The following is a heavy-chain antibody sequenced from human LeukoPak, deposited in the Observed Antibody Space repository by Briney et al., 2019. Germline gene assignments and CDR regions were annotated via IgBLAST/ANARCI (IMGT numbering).Heavy chain of an antibody. CDR3: FKQKTAYEILTGYYGYYFDY. V-gene: IGHV3-66*01. D-gene: IGHD3-9*01. CDR2: IYRGGST. CDR1: GLTVSSNY. J-gene: IGHJ4*02. Sequence: GGSLILSCAASGLTVSSNYMSWFRQAPGKGLEWVSVIYRGGSTYYADAVKGRFTISRDNSKNTLYLQMNSLRAEDTAVYFFFKQKTAYEILTGYYGYYFDYWGQGTLVTVSS.